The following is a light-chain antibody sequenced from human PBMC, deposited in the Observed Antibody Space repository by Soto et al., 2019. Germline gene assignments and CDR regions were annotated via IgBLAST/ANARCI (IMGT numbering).Light chain of an antibody. V-gene: IGKV3-11*01. Sequence: EPVLTQSPGTLSLSPGERATLSCRASQSVSSYLAWYQQKPGQAPRLLIYDASNRATGIPARFSGSGSGTDVTLTISSLEPEDFAVYYCQQRSNWPPSITFGQGTRLEI. J-gene: IGKJ5*01. CDR1: QSVSSY. CDR3: QQRSNWPPSIT. CDR2: DAS.